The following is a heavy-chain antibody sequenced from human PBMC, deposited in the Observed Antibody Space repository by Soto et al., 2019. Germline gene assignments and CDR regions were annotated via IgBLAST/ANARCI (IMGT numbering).Heavy chain of an antibody. Sequence: PSETLSLTCTVSGGSISSGGYYWSWIRQHPGKGLEWIGYIYYSGSTYYNPSLKSRVTISVDTSKNQFSLKLSSVTAADTAVYYCAREIGYSSGWGNNWFDPWGQGTLVTVSS. V-gene: IGHV4-31*03. D-gene: IGHD6-19*01. CDR2: IYYSGST. J-gene: IGHJ5*02. CDR3: AREIGYSSGWGNNWFDP. CDR1: GGSISSGGYY.